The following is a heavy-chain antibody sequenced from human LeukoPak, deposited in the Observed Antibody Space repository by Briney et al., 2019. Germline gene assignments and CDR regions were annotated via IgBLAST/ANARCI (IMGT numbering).Heavy chain of an antibody. CDR3: ATVYSGYENFDY. CDR1: GYTFTDYY. Sequence: ASVKVSRKVSGYTFTDYYMHWVQQAPGKGLEWMGLVDPEDGETIYAEKFQGRVTITADTSTDTAYMELSSLRSEDTAVYYCATVYSGYENFDYWGQGTLVTVSS. V-gene: IGHV1-69-2*01. J-gene: IGHJ4*02. CDR2: VDPEDGET. D-gene: IGHD5-12*01.